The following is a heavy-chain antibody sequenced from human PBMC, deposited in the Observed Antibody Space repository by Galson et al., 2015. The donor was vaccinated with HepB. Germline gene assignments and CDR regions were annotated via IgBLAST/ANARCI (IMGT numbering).Heavy chain of an antibody. D-gene: IGHD6-13*01. Sequence: SVKVSCKASGYTFTNYPMNRVRRAPGQGLEWMGWINTNTGHPTYAQGFTGRFVFSLDTSVTTAHLEISSLKAEDTAVYYCARGSGSSSSWYAFDIWGQGTMVTVSS. CDR1: GYTFTNYP. CDR3: ARGSGSSSSWYAFDI. CDR2: INTNTGHP. V-gene: IGHV7-4-1*02. J-gene: IGHJ3*02.